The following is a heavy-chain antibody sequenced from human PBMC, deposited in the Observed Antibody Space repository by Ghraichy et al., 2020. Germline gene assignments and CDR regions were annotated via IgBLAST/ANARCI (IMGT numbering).Heavy chain of an antibody. Sequence: GESLNISCAASRFTFKNYAMSWVHQAPAKGLEWVSAVSGSGGSTYYADSVKGRFTISRDNSNNTLSLQMNSLRADDTAVYYCAKHGTVGATSGSGYFDYWGQGILVTVSS. D-gene: IGHD1-26*01. CDR3: AKHGTVGATSGSGYFDY. V-gene: IGHV3-23*01. J-gene: IGHJ4*02. CDR2: VSGSGGST. CDR1: RFTFKNYA.